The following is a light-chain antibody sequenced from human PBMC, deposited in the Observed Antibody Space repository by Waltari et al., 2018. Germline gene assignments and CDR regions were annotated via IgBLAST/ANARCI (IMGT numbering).Light chain of an antibody. J-gene: IGLJ3*02. Sequence: QSALTQPASVSGSPGQSITISCTGTSSDAGGYNYASWYQQHPGKVPKLMIYEVSNRPSGISDRFSGSKSGNTASLTISGLQAEDEAYYYCSSDRTSSIWVFGGGTKLTVL. CDR2: EVS. CDR3: SSDRTSSIWV. V-gene: IGLV2-14*01. CDR1: SSDAGGYNY.